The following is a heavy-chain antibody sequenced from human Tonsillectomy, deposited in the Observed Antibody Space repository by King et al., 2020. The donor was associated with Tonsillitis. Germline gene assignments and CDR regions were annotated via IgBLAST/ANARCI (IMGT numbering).Heavy chain of an antibody. J-gene: IGHJ5*02. CDR1: GGSISSYY. D-gene: IGHD4-17*01. V-gene: IGHV4-4*07. CDR3: ARDVTTVTSNWFDP. CDR2: IYTSGST. Sequence: PLQESGPGLVKPSETLSLTCTVSGGSISSYYWSWIRPPAGKGLEWIGRIYTSGSTNYNPSLKSRVTMSVDTSKNQFSLKLSSVTAADTAVYYCARDVTTVTSNWFDPWGQGTLVTVSS.